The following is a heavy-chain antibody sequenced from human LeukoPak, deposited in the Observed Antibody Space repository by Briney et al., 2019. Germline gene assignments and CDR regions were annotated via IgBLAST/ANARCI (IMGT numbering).Heavy chain of an antibody. CDR3: AREYCSSTSCALDY. CDR2: ISSSGSTI. V-gene: IGHV3-11*01. D-gene: IGHD2-2*01. Sequence: PGGSLRLSCAASGFTFSDYYMSWIRQAPGKGLEWVSYISSSGSTIYYADSVKGRFTISRDNAKNSLYLQMNSLRAEDTAVYYCAREYCSSTSCALDYWGQGTLVTVSS. J-gene: IGHJ4*02. CDR1: GFTFSDYY.